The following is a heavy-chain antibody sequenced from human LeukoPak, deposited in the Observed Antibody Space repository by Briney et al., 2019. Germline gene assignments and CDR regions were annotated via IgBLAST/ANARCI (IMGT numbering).Heavy chain of an antibody. J-gene: IGHJ3*02. V-gene: IGHV6-1*01. CDR1: GDSVSSNSVA. CDR3: ASTYPDDAFDI. CDR2: TYYRSKWYN. Sequence: SQTLSLTCAISGDSVSSNSVAWNWIRQSPSRGLEWLGRTYYRSKWYNDYAVSVKSRITINPDTSKNQFSLQLNSVTPEDTAVYYCASTYPDDAFDIWGQGTMVTVSS.